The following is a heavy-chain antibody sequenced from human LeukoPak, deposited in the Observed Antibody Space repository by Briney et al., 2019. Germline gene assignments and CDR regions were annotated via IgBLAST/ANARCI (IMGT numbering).Heavy chain of an antibody. CDR3: ARDYSSWFGELLYPNYYYYYMDV. CDR1: GGSISSYY. CDR2: IYTSGST. J-gene: IGHJ6*03. Sequence: SETLSLTCTVSGGSISSYYWSWIRQPAGKGLEWIGRIYTSGSTNYNPSLKSRVTMSVDTSKNQFSLKLSSVTAADTAVYYCARDYSSWFGELLYPNYYYYYMDVWGKGTTVIVSS. D-gene: IGHD3-10*01. V-gene: IGHV4-4*07.